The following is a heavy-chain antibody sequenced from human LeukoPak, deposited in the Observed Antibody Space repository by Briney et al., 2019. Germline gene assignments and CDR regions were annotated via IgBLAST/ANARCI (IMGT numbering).Heavy chain of an antibody. CDR2: IYYSGST. CDR1: GGSISSYY. V-gene: IGHV4-59*01. CDR3: ALYSGSYYVPGEAFDI. J-gene: IGHJ3*02. Sequence: ASETLSLTCTVSGGSISSYYWSWIRQPPGKGLEWIGYIYYSGSTNYNPSLKSRVTISVDTSKNQFSLKLSSVTAADTAVYYCALYSGSYYVPGEAFDIWGQGTMVTVSS. D-gene: IGHD1-26*01.